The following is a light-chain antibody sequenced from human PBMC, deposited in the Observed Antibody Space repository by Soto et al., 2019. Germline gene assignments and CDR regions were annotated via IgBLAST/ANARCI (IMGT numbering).Light chain of an antibody. CDR3: QQYNSYPLT. CDR2: KAS. V-gene: IGKV1-5*03. J-gene: IGKJ1*01. CDR1: QSSSSW. Sequence: DIQMTQSPSTLSASVGDRVTITCRASQSSSSWLAWYQQKPGKAPKLLIYKASSLESGAPSRFRGTGSGTGFTLTIRSLQTDDFATYDCQQYNSYPLTLGQGTKVEVK.